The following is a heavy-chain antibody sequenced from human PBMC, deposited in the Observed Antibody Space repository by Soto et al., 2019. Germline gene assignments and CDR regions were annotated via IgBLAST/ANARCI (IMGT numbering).Heavy chain of an antibody. J-gene: IGHJ4*02. Sequence: PGGSLRLSCVASGFVFSDYAMSWVRQAPGKGLEWVSAISAGGSDTYYADSVKGRFTVSRVNSKNTLYLQMNSLRAEDTAVYYCAKGEKLSPRSYFDYWGQGTLVTVSS. V-gene: IGHV3-23*01. CDR2: ISAGGSDT. D-gene: IGHD5-18*01. CDR3: AKGEKLSPRSYFDY. CDR1: GFVFSDYA.